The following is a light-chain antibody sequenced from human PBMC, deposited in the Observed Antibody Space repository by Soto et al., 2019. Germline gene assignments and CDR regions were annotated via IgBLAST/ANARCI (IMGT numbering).Light chain of an antibody. V-gene: IGKV2-30*01. CDR2: KVS. J-gene: IGKJ4*01. CDR1: QGLVYSDGNSY. Sequence: DVVVTQSPISLPATLGQPASISCRSSQGLVYSDGNSYLNWFQQRPGHTPRRLIYKVSNPDSGARERFRGSGSGTDFTMRISWGEGEDVGIYSCMQCSQWAPRVGRGTNVEIK. CDR3: MQCSQWAPR.